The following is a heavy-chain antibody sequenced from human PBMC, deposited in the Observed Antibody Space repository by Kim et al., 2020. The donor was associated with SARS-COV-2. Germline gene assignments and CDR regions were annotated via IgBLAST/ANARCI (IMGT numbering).Heavy chain of an antibody. J-gene: IGHJ4*02. Sequence: GGSLRLSCAASGFTFSSYGMNWVRQAPGKGLEWVSVISESGGSTYYADSVKGRFTISRDDSKNTLYLQMNSLRAEDTAIYYCAKDGRQTTVVTPGYFDFWGQGTLVTVSS. CDR2: ISESGGST. V-gene: IGHV3-23*01. D-gene: IGHD4-17*01. CDR3: AKDGRQTTVVTPGYFDF. CDR1: GFTFSSYG.